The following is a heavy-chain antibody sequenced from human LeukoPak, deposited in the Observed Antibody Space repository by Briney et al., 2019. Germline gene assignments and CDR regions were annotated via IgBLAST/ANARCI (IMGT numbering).Heavy chain of an antibody. Sequence: PGGSLRLSCAASGFSFGSYAMHWVRQARGKGLEWVAFISYDGSDKYDADSVKGRFTISRDNSKNTLYLQMNSLRAEDTAVYYCARAYYSGSGDLYYFDYWGQGTLVTVSS. J-gene: IGHJ4*02. CDR2: ISYDGSDK. V-gene: IGHV3-30*04. D-gene: IGHD3-10*01. CDR3: ARAYYSGSGDLYYFDY. CDR1: GFSFGSYA.